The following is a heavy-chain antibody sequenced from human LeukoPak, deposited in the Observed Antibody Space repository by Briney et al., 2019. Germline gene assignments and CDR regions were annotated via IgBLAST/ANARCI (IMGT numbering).Heavy chain of an antibody. Sequence: GESLNISCTGSGYSFTGFSIGWVRQMPGKGLEWMGVIYPGDSDTRYSPSFQGQVTISADKSISTAYLQWSSLKASDTAMYYCLMTYYGSGSVSGMDVWGQGTTVTVSS. CDR3: LMTYYGSGSVSGMDV. CDR2: IYPGDSDT. V-gene: IGHV5-51*01. J-gene: IGHJ6*02. D-gene: IGHD3-10*01. CDR1: GYSFTGFS.